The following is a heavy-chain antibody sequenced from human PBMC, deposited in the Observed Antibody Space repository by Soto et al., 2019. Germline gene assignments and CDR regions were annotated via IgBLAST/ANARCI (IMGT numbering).Heavy chain of an antibody. V-gene: IGHV1-24*01. CDR1: GYTLTELS. Sequence: ASVKVSCKVSGYTLTELSMHWVRQAPGKGLEWMGGFDPEDGETIYAQKFQGRITMTEDTSTDTAYMGLSSLRSEDTAVYYCATVNKLRANYFDYWGQGTLVTVSS. J-gene: IGHJ4*02. D-gene: IGHD1-26*01. CDR3: ATVNKLRANYFDY. CDR2: FDPEDGET.